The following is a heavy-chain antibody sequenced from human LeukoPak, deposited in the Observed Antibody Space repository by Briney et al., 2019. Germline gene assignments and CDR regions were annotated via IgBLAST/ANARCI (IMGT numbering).Heavy chain of an antibody. CDR3: ARRWGYSSSWYSLGYFQH. V-gene: IGHV4-4*07. Sequence: ASETLSLTCTVSGGSISSYYWSWIRQPAGKGLEWIGRIYTSGSTNYNPSLKSRVTMSVDTSKNQFSLKLSSVTAADTAVYYCARRWGYSSSWYSLGYFQHWGQGTLVTVSS. CDR1: GGSISSYY. CDR2: IYTSGST. D-gene: IGHD6-13*01. J-gene: IGHJ1*01.